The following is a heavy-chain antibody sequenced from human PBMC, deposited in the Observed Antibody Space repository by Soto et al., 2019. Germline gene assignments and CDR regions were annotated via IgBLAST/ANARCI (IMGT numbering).Heavy chain of an antibody. CDR3: ARCSADSGGEREYNWFDP. D-gene: IGHD2-15*01. V-gene: IGHV1-69*01. CDR1: GGTFSSYA. CDR2: IIPIFGTA. J-gene: IGHJ5*02. Sequence: QVQLVQCGAEVKKPGSSVKVSCKASGGTFSSYAISWVRQAPGQGLEWMGGIIPIFGTANYAQKFQGRVTITADESTSTAYMELSSLRSEDPAVYYCARCSADSGGEREYNWFDPWGQGTLVTVSS.